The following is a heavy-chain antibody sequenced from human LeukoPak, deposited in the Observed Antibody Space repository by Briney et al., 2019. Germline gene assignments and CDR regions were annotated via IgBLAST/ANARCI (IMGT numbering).Heavy chain of an antibody. CDR2: IYYSGST. CDR3: ARTDIVARLD. D-gene: IGHD5-12*01. J-gene: IGHJ4*02. Sequence: SETLSLTCTVSGGSISSSSYYWGWIRQPPGKGLEWIGSIYYSGSTYYNPSLKSRVTISVDTSKNQFSLKLSSVTAADTAVYYCARTDIVARLDWGQGTLVTVSS. CDR1: GGSISSSSYY. V-gene: IGHV4-39*07.